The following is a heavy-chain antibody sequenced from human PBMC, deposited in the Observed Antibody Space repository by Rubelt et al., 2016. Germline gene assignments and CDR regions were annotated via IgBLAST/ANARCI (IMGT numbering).Heavy chain of an antibody. D-gene: IGHD4-17*01. V-gene: IGHV4-34*01. CDR1: GGSFSAYY. CDR3: AGATVTTVD. Sequence: QVQLQQWGAGLLKPSETLSLTCAFYGGSFSAYYWAWIRQPPGKGLEWIGEISHGGITNYKPSLKSRVTVSLDTSKNQFSLVLTSMTVAATAVYYCAGATVTTVDWGQGTLVTVSS. J-gene: IGHJ4*02. CDR2: ISHGGIT.